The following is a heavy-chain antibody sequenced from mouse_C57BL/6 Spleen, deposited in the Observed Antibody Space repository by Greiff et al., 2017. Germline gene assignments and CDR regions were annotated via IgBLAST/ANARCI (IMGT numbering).Heavy chain of an antibody. D-gene: IGHD2-3*01. CDR3: TAYDGYYVAWFAY. V-gene: IGHV6-3*01. Sequence: EVMLVESGGGLVQPGGSMKLSCDASGFTFSNYWMNWVRQSPEKGLEWVAQIRLKSDNYATHYEESVKWRFTISRDDSKSSVYLQMNNLRAEDTGMYYCTAYDGYYVAWFAYWGQGTLVTVYA. CDR2: IRLKSDNYAT. J-gene: IGHJ3*01. CDR1: GFTFSNYW.